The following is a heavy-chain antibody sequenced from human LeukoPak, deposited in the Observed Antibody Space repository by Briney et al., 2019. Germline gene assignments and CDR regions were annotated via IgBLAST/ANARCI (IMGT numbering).Heavy chain of an antibody. Sequence: GGSLRLSCAASGFTVSNNYMTWVRQAPGKGLEWVSVIYSGGSTYYADSVKGRFTISRDNSKNTLYLQMNSLRAEDTAVYYCAREFFYYDSSDDFDYWGQGTLVTVSS. CDR3: AREFFYYDSSDDFDY. CDR2: IYSGGST. D-gene: IGHD3-22*01. J-gene: IGHJ4*02. V-gene: IGHV3-53*05. CDR1: GFTVSNNY.